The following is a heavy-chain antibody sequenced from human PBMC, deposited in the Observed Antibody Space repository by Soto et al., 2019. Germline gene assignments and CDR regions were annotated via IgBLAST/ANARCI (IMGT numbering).Heavy chain of an antibody. D-gene: IGHD2-2*01. CDR2: IIPILGIA. CDR1: GGTFSSYT. J-gene: IGHJ5*02. Sequence: SVKVSCKASGGTFSSYTISWVRQAPGQGLEWMGRIIPILGIANYAQKFQGRVTITADKSTSTAYMELSSLRSEDTAVYYCANLRAGPAASSWFDPWGQGTLVTVSS. CDR3: ANLRAGPAASSWFDP. V-gene: IGHV1-69*02.